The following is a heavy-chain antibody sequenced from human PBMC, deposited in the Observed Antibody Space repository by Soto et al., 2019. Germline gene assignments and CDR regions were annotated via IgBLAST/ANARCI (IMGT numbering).Heavy chain of an antibody. CDR2: ISAAGDP. CDR1: GFTFRNYD. V-gene: IGHV3-13*05. Sequence: EVQLVESGGGLVQPGGSLRLSCEASGFTFRNYDMHWVRQGTGKGLEWVSGISAAGDPDYADSVEGRFTSSRENAQNSFFLQRNSLRVGDTAVYYCARTDRDFYGLDVWGQGTTVIVSS. CDR3: ARTDRDFYGLDV. J-gene: IGHJ6*02.